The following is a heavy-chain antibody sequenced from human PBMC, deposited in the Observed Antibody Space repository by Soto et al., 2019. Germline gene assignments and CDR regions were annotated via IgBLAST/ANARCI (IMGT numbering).Heavy chain of an antibody. Sequence: ESGGGLVKPGGSLRLSCAASGFTFNNAWMNWVRQAPGKGLEWVGRIRSKADGGTTDYAAPVKDRFTISRDDSKNTLHLQMNSLKTEDKAVYYCTTEPDYSNYFEYWGQGTLVTVSS. CDR2: IRSKADGGTT. CDR3: TTEPDYSNYFEY. D-gene: IGHD4-4*01. V-gene: IGHV3-15*07. CDR1: GFTFNNAW. J-gene: IGHJ4*02.